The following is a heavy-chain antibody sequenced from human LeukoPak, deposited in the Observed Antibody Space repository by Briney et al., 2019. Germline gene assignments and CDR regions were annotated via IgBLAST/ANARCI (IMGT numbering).Heavy chain of an antibody. V-gene: IGHV3-23*01. Sequence: PGGSLRLSCAASGFTFSSYAMSWVRQAPGKGLEWVSAISGSGGSTYYADSVKGRFTISRDNSKNTLYLQMNSLRPEDTAMYYCARSTLVQLQRAYHFDYWGQGTLVTVSS. CDR1: GFTFSSYA. J-gene: IGHJ4*02. D-gene: IGHD1-1*01. CDR2: ISGSGGST. CDR3: ARSTLVQLQRAYHFDY.